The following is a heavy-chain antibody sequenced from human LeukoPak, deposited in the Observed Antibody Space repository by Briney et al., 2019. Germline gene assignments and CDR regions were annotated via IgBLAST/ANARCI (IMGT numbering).Heavy chain of an antibody. D-gene: IGHD6-19*01. CDR1: GFTFSSYG. J-gene: IGHJ5*02. Sequence: GGSLRLSCAASGFTFSSYGMHWVRQAPGKGLEWVAFIRYDGSNKYYADSVKGRFTISRDNSKNTLYLQMNSLRAEGTAVYYCAKEVAVARGWFDPWGQGTLVTVSS. CDR3: AKEVAVARGWFDP. CDR2: IRYDGSNK. V-gene: IGHV3-30*02.